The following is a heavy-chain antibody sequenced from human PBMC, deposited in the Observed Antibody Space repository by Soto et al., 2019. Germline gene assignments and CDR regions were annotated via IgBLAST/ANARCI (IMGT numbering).Heavy chain of an antibody. CDR2: IGYDGSNK. J-gene: IGHJ4*02. CDR1: GFVFSSYG. D-gene: IGHD5-12*01. V-gene: IGHV3-33*01. CDR3: ASHVDADY. Sequence: QVQLVESGGGVVQPGRSLRLSCAASGFVFSSYGMHWVRQAPGKGLEWVAVIGYDGSNKYYADSVKGRFTISRDNSKNTLYLQMNSLRAEDTAVYYCASHVDADYWGQGTLVTVSS.